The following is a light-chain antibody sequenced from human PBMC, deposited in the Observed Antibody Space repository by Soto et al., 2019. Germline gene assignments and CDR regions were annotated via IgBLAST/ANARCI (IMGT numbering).Light chain of an antibody. V-gene: IGKV3-20*01. Sequence: EIVLTQSPGILSLSPGERVTLSCRASQSVNSLFFGWHQQKPGQAPRLVIYGTTTRAAGIPDRFSGSGSGTDLTLTISRLEPEYSAVYFCHQYGVAPKPCGQGTKVEI. CDR3: HQYGVAPKP. J-gene: IGKJ1*01. CDR2: GTT. CDR1: QSVNSLF.